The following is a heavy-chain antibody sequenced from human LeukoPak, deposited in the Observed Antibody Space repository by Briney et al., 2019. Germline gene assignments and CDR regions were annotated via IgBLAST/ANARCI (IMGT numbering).Heavy chain of an antibody. CDR2: IYSGGST. D-gene: IGHD2-15*01. Sequence: GGSLRLSCAAAGFTVSSNYMSWVRQAPGKGLEGVSVIYSGGSTYYAYSVKGRFTISRDNSKNTLYLQMNSLRAEDTAVYYCARFRVVAAKLDAFDIWGQGTMVTVSS. CDR1: GFTVSSNY. CDR3: ARFRVVAAKLDAFDI. V-gene: IGHV3-53*01. J-gene: IGHJ3*02.